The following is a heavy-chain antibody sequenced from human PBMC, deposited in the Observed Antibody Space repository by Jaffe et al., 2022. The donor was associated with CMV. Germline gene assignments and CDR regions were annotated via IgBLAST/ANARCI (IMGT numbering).Heavy chain of an antibody. CDR1: GFTFSSYG. CDR3: ARDPPLTIFGVVRYYYGMDV. J-gene: IGHJ6*02. Sequence: QVQLVESGGGVVQPGRSLRLSCAASGFTFSSYGMHWVRQAPGKGLEWVAVIWYDGSNKYYADSVKGRFTISRDNSKNTLYLQMNSLRAEDTAVYYCARDPPLTIFGVVRYYYGMDVWGQGTTVTVSS. CDR2: IWYDGSNK. D-gene: IGHD3-3*01. V-gene: IGHV3-33*01.